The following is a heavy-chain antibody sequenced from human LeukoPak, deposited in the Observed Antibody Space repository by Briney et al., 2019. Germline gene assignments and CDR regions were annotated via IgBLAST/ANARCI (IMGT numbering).Heavy chain of an antibody. CDR3: ARVGVLSSSWLLY. J-gene: IGHJ4*02. Sequence: GSLRLSCAASGFTFSSYEMNWVRQAPGKGLEWVSSISSGAATIYYADSVKGRFTISRDNAKNSLYLQMNSLRAEDTALYYCARVGVLSSSWLLYWGQGSLVTVSS. V-gene: IGHV3-48*03. CDR2: ISSGAATI. CDR1: GFTFSSYE. D-gene: IGHD6-13*01.